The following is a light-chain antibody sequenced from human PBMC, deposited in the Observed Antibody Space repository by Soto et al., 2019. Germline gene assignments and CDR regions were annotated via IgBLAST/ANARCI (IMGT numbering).Light chain of an antibody. J-gene: IGLJ1*01. V-gene: IGLV2-14*01. CDR1: SSDVGAYNY. CDR3: NSRASGTTYV. Sequence: QPASVSGSPGQSITISCIGTSSDVGAYNYVSWYQQLPGKAPKLMIYEVSNRPSGISNRFSGSKSGNTASLTISGLQTEDEADYYCNSRASGTTYVFGTGTKVTVL. CDR2: EVS.